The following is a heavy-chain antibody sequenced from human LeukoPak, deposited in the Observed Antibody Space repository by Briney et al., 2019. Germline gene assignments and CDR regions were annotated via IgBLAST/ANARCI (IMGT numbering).Heavy chain of an antibody. J-gene: IGHJ4*02. V-gene: IGHV4-39*01. CDR1: GGSISSSSHY. Sequence: SETLSLTCTVSGGSISSSSHYWGWIRQPPGKGLEWIGSIYYSGITYYNPSLKSRVTISVDTSKNQFSLKLSSVTAADATLYYCARLSAAGPVYYFDYWGQGALVTVSS. CDR2: IYYSGIT. D-gene: IGHD6-13*01. CDR3: ARLSAAGPVYYFDY.